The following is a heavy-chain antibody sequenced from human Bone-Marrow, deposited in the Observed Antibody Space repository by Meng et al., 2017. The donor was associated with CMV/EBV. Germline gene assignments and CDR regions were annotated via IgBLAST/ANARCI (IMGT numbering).Heavy chain of an antibody. D-gene: IGHD2-2*01. Sequence: ASVKVSCKASGYTFTGYYMHWVRQAPGQGLEWMGWINPNSGGTNYAQKFQGRVTMTRDTSISTAYMELSRLRSDDTAVYYCARGSGGMGYCSSTSCYPHWGQGKLVTVSS. CDR2: INPNSGGT. CDR1: GYTFTGYY. CDR3: ARGSGGMGYCSSTSCYPH. J-gene: IGHJ4*02. V-gene: IGHV1-2*02.